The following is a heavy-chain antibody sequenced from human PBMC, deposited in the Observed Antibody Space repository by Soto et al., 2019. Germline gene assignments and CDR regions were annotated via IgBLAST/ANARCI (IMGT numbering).Heavy chain of an antibody. CDR3: ARDLGEVSAI. V-gene: IGHV3-21*01. Sequence: PXGSLRLTFVASGFTFSSSPMSWVRQAPGKGLEWVSAISISSSYIYYADSLKGRFSISRDNAKNSLYLQMHSLRAEDTALYYCARDLGEVSAIWGQGDLVTVSS. J-gene: IGHJ4*02. CDR1: GFTFSSSP. CDR2: ISISSSYI. D-gene: IGHD3-10*01.